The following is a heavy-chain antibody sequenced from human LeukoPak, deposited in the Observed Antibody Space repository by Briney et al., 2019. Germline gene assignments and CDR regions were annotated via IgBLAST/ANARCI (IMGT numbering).Heavy chain of an antibody. Sequence: SQTLSLTCAIFGATVSTNNYAYNWIRQSPSRGLEWLGRTYYRSKWHFDYAVSVNGRITIKPDTSKNQFSLHLNSVTPEDTAVYYCARSSSWYSWYFDYWGQGALVTVSS. CDR1: GATVSTNNYA. CDR3: ARSSSWYSWYFDY. CDR2: TYYRSKWHF. V-gene: IGHV6-1*01. D-gene: IGHD6-13*01. J-gene: IGHJ4*02.